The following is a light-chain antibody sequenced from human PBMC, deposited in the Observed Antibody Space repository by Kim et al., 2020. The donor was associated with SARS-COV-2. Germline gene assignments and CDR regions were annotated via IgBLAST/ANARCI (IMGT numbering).Light chain of an antibody. CDR1: QSNVGSKF. Sequence: GQRVTISCSGSQSNVGSKFVYWYQQFPGKAPKILVYSNGQRPSGVPDRFSASKSGTSAFLAISGLRSEDEADYFCATWDDSLIGVIIGGGTQLTVL. CDR2: SNG. CDR3: ATWDDSLIGVI. J-gene: IGLJ2*01. V-gene: IGLV1-47*01.